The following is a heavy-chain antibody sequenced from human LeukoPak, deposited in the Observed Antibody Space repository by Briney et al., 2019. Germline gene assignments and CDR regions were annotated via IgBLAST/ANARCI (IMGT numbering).Heavy chain of an antibody. CDR1: GLTFSSYE. J-gene: IGHJ4*02. CDR3: APYYDILTGYPY. D-gene: IGHD3-9*01. V-gene: IGHV3-48*03. CDR2: ISSSGSTI. Sequence: QAGGSLRLSCEASGLTFSSYEMNWFRQAPGKGLEWVSYISSSGSTIYYADSVKGRFTVSRDNAKNSLYLQMNSLRAEDTAVYYCAPYYDILTGYPYWGQGTLVTVSS.